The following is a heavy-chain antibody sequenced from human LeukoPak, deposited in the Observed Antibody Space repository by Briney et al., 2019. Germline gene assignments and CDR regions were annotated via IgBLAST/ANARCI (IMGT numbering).Heavy chain of an antibody. J-gene: IGHJ4*02. CDR3: ARGSGGPPQVLDH. Sequence: ASVKVSCKASGYTFTGYYIHWVRQAPGQGLEWMGWINPNSGGTSYAQKFQGRVTMTRDTSISTVYMELNRLRSDDTAVFYCARGSGGPPQVLDHWGQGTLVTVSS. D-gene: IGHD3-3*01. V-gene: IGHV1-2*02. CDR2: INPNSGGT. CDR1: GYTFTGYY.